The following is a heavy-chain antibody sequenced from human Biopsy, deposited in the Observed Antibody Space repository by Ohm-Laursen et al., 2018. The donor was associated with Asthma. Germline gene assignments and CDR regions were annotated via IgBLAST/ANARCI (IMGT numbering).Heavy chain of an antibody. V-gene: IGHV4-30-4*01. CDR3: ARVVSYGDIYFGIDV. Sequence: SQTLSLTCRVSGGYTGSSDHHWAWIRQAPGKGLEWIGFVFWSGSTHYSWSLERRVSISIDTATNEFSMKLWSVTPADTAVYFCARVVSYGDIYFGIDVWGPGNTVVVS. D-gene: IGHD4-17*01. CDR1: GGYTGSSDHH. CDR2: VFWSGST. J-gene: IGHJ6*02.